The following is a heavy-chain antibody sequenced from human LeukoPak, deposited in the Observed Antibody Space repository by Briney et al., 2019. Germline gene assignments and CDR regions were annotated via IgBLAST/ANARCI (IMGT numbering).Heavy chain of an antibody. CDR3: ARAQGVTMVRGVIDYYYGMDV. V-gene: IGHV1-69*01. CDR1: GGTFSSYA. Sequence: GASVKVSCKASGGTFSSYAISWVRQAPGQGLEWMGGIIPIFGTANYAQKFQGRVTITADESTSTAYMELSSLRSEDTAVYYCARAQGVTMVRGVIDYYYGMDVWGEGTTVTVSS. J-gene: IGHJ6*04. D-gene: IGHD3-10*01. CDR2: IIPIFGTA.